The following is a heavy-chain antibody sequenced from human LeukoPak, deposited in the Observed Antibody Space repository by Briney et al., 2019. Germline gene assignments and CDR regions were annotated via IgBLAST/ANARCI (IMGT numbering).Heavy chain of an antibody. CDR1: GGSISSGDYY. D-gene: IGHD6-6*01. Sequence: SETLSLTCTVSGGSISSGDYYWSWIRQPPGKGLEWIGYIYYSGSTNYNPSLKSRVTISVDTSKNQFSLKLSSVTAADTAVYYCARVRIEYSSSSSEGGYYYGMDVWGQGTTVTVSS. V-gene: IGHV4-61*08. CDR2: IYYSGST. J-gene: IGHJ6*02. CDR3: ARVRIEYSSSSSEGGYYYGMDV.